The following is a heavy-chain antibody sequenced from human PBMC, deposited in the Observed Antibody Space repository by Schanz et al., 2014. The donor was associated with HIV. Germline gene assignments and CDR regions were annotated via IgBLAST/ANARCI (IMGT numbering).Heavy chain of an antibody. CDR2: INTYNGNT. CDR3: AREPNYSGFDC. V-gene: IGHV1-18*01. CDR1: GYTFNSYG. Sequence: QVQLVQSGAEVKKPGASVKVSCKASGYTFNSYGIVWVRQAPGQGLEWMGWINTYNGNTNYAQKFQGRVTMTRDTSISTAYMELSSLTSDDTAVYYCAREPNYSGFDCWGQGTLVIVAS. D-gene: IGHD5-12*01. J-gene: IGHJ4*02.